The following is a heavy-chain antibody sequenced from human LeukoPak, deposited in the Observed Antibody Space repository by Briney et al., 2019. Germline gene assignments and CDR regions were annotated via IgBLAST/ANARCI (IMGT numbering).Heavy chain of an antibody. CDR2: ISWNSGSI. CDR1: GFIFNNYA. D-gene: IGHD6-19*01. J-gene: IGHJ4*02. V-gene: IGHV3-9*01. Sequence: GGSLRLPCAGSGFIFNNYAMHWVRQPPGKGLEWVSGISWNSGSIDYADSVKGRFTISRDNAKNSLYLQMNSLRVEDTAFYYCAKDNRRHYTSGPNPDSLHWGQGALVTVSS. CDR3: AKDNRRHYTSGPNPDSLH.